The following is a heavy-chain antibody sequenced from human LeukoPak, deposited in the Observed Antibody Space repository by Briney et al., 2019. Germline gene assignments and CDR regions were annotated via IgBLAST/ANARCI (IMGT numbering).Heavy chain of an antibody. J-gene: IGHJ4*02. V-gene: IGHV3-23*01. CDR3: AKVAIFGVVIPFYFDY. CDR1: GFTFSSYA. Sequence: GGSLRLSCAASGFTFSSYAMSWVRQAPGKGLEWVSAISGSGGSTYYADSVKGRFTISRDNSKSTLYLQMNSLRAEDTAVYYCAKVAIFGVVIPFYFDYWGQGTLVTVSS. D-gene: IGHD3-3*01. CDR2: ISGSGGST.